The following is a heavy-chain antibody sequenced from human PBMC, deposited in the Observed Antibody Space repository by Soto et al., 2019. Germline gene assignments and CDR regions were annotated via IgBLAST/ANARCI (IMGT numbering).Heavy chain of an antibody. CDR3: ARDVVATTAAFDY. D-gene: IGHD5-12*01. CDR1: GFTFSSYW. V-gene: IGHV3-7*01. Sequence: GGSLRLSCAASGFTFSSYWMSWVRQAPGKGLEWVANIKQDGREKYYVGSVKGRFTISGDNAENSLSLQMNSLRAEDTAVYYCARDVVATTAAFDYWGQGALVTVSS. CDR2: IKQDGREK. J-gene: IGHJ4*02.